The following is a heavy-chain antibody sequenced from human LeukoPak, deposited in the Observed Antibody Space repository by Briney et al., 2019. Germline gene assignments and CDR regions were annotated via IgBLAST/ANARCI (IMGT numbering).Heavy chain of an antibody. D-gene: IGHD1-26*01. CDR1: GGSFSGYY. V-gene: IGHV4-34*01. J-gene: IGHJ4*02. Sequence: SETLSLTCAVYGGSFSGYYWSWIRQPPGKGLEWIGEINHSGSTNYNPSLKSRVTISVDTSKNQFSLKLSSVTAADTAVYYCARQLLGWELYYFDYWGQGTLVTVSS. CDR2: INHSGST. CDR3: ARQLLGWELYYFDY.